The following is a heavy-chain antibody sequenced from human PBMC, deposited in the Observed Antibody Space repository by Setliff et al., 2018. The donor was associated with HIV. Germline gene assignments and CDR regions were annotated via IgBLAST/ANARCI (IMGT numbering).Heavy chain of an antibody. Sequence: ASVKVSCKASGYTFTRNQIHWVRQAPGQGLEWMGIINPSGGSAAYAEKFRGRVTMTSDTSTNTVYMELRSLRSEETAVYYCARVDYYDSSGYWHFDYWGQGTLVTVSS. D-gene: IGHD3-22*01. CDR3: ARVDYYDSSGYWHFDY. J-gene: IGHJ4*02. CDR1: GYTFTRNQ. V-gene: IGHV1-46*01. CDR2: INPSGGSA.